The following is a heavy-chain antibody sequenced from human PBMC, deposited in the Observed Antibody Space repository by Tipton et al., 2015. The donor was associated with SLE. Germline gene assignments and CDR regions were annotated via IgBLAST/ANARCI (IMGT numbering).Heavy chain of an antibody. D-gene: IGHD3-16*01. CDR3: ARVRGTVAYDAFDI. CDR2: IYHSGST. Sequence: TLSLTCTVSGGSISGYYWGWIRQPPGKGLEWIGSIYHSGSTYYNPSLKSRVTISIDTSKNQFSLKLISVTAADTAVYYCARVRGTVAYDAFDIWGQGTMVTVSS. CDR1: GGSISGYY. V-gene: IGHV4-38-2*02. J-gene: IGHJ3*02.